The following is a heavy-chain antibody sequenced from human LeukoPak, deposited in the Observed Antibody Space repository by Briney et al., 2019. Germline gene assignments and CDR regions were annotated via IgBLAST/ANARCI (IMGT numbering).Heavy chain of an antibody. D-gene: IGHD6-13*01. CDR2: ISGDGGST. J-gene: IGHJ6*03. CDR3: AKERAAHYYYYYMDV. V-gene: IGHV3-43*02. Sequence: PGGSLRLSCAVSGFTSADYATHWVRHAPGKGLEWVSLISGDGGSTYYTDSVKGPFTISRDNRKNSLYLQMNSLRTEDTALYYCAKERAAHYYYYYMDVWGKGTTVTVSS. CDR1: GFTSADYA.